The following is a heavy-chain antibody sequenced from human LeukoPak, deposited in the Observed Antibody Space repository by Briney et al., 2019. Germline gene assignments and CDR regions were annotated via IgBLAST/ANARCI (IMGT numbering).Heavy chain of an antibody. CDR2: IYLGDSDT. J-gene: IGHJ4*02. D-gene: IGHD3-9*01. V-gene: IGHV5-51*01. CDR1: GYSFTSYW. CDR3: ARHGYILTGYIYSQDY. Sequence: GESLKISCKGSGYSFTSYWIGWVRQMPGKGMEWMGIIYLGDSDTRYSPSFQGQVTISADKSISTAYLQWSSLKASDTAMYYCARHGYILTGYIYSQDYWGQGTLVTVSS.